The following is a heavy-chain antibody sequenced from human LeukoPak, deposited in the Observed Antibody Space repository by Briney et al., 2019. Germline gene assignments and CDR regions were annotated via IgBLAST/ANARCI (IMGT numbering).Heavy chain of an antibody. CDR2: ISGSGGST. J-gene: IGHJ4*02. V-gene: IGHV3-23*01. Sequence: GGSLRLSCAASGFAFSSYAMSWVRQAPGKGLGWVSAISGSGGSTYYADSVKGRFTISRDNSKNTLYLQMNSLRAEDTAVYYCAKEKMGITIFGVVGYWGQGTLVTVSS. CDR3: AKEKMGITIFGVVGY. CDR1: GFAFSSYA. D-gene: IGHD3-3*01.